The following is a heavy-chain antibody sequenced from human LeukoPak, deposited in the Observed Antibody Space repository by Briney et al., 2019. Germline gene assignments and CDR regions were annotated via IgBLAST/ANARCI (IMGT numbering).Heavy chain of an antibody. D-gene: IGHD2-21*02. J-gene: IGHJ6*02. V-gene: IGHV3-23*01. CDR2: ISGSGGST. CDR3: AKDIPSYCGGDCDNYYYYGMDV. Sequence: GGSLRLSCAASGFTFSSYAMSWVRQAPGKGLEWVSAISGSGGSTYYADSVKGRFTISRDNSKNTLYLQMNSLRAEDTAVYYCAKDIPSYCGGDCDNYYYYGMDVWGQGTTVTVSS. CDR1: GFTFSSYA.